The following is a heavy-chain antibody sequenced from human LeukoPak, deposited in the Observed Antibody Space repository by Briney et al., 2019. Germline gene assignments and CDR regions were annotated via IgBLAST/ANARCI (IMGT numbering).Heavy chain of an antibody. J-gene: IGHJ6*03. V-gene: IGHV3-23*01. CDR3: AKRYSPDARYTDV. Sequence: GGSLRLSCAASGFSLSAYWMTWVRQPPGKGLEWVSTISGNGGSTHYADSVKGRFTISRDNSKNTLYVQMNSLRAEDTAVYYCAKRYSPDARYTDVWGKGTTVTVSS. CDR1: GFSLSAYW. D-gene: IGHD1-1*01. CDR2: ISGNGGST.